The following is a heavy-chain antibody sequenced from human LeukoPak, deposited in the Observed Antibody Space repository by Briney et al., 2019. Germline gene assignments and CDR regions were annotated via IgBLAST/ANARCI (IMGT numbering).Heavy chain of an antibody. V-gene: IGHV3-23*01. J-gene: IGHJ6*03. CDR2: ISGSGGST. CDR1: GFTFSSYA. Sequence: PGGPLRLSCAASGFTFSSYAMSWSRQAPGKGLEWVSAISGSGGSTYYADSVKGRFTISRDNSKNTLYLQMNSLRAEDTAVYYCAKSYYGSGSYYNLPYYYYYYMDVWGKGTTVTVSS. D-gene: IGHD3-10*01. CDR3: AKSYYGSGSYYNLPYYYYYYMDV.